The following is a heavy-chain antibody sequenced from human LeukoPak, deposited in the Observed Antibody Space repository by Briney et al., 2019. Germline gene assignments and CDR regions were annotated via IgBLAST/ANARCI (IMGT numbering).Heavy chain of an antibody. Sequence: GGSLRLSCAASGFTFINAWMAWVRQAPGKGLEWVGRIKAKAHGGTIEYAAPVKGRFTISRDDSKNTLYLQMNSLKTEDTAVYYCTTDSNDSSDYWGQGTLVTVSS. CDR2: IKAKAHGGTI. CDR3: TTDSNDSSDY. J-gene: IGHJ4*02. D-gene: IGHD1-1*01. V-gene: IGHV3-15*01. CDR1: GFTFINAW.